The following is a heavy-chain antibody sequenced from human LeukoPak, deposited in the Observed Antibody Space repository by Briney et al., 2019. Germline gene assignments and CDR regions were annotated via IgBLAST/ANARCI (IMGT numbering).Heavy chain of an antibody. Sequence: GGSLRLSCAASGFTFRSYDMSWVRQAPGKGLEWVSAISASGGRTYYADSVKGRFTISRDNSKNTMYQQMNSLRAEDTAVYYCAKAGGSSWYDAWGQRTLVTVSS. CDR2: ISASGGRT. CDR3: AKAGGSSWYDA. J-gene: IGHJ5*02. D-gene: IGHD6-13*01. V-gene: IGHV3-23*01. CDR1: GFTFRSYD.